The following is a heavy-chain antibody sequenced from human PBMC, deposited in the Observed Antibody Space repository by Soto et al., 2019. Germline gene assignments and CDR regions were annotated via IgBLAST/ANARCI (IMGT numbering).Heavy chain of an antibody. CDR2: VSAYNGNT. D-gene: IGHD6-13*01. J-gene: IGHJ4*02. V-gene: IGHV1-18*01. Sequence: ASVKVSCKASGDTFXSYGISWVRQAPGKGLEWMGWVSAYNGNTNYAQKLQGRVTMTTDTSTSTAYMELRSLRSDDTAVYYCARDYRPYRSTDPVCPYWGQGTLVTVSS. CDR1: GDTFXSYG. CDR3: ARDYRPYRSTDPVCPY.